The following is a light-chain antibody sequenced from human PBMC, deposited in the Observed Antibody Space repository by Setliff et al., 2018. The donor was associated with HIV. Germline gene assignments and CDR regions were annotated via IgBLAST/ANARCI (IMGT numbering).Light chain of an antibody. J-gene: IGLJ1*01. Sequence: QSALTQPASVSGSPGQSITISCTGTNSDIGGYDYVYWYQQHPGKAPKLLIFDVTYRPSGVSNRFSGSKSGNTASLTISGLQDEDEADYYCCSYLSTNNYVFGTGTKV. CDR2: DVT. CDR3: CSYLSTNNYV. CDR1: NSDIGGYDY. V-gene: IGLV2-14*03.